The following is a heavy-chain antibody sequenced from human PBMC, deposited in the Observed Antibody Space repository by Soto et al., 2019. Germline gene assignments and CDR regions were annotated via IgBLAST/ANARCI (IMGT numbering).Heavy chain of an antibody. CDR1: GVSLTSHY. CDR2: IYTSGST. V-gene: IGHV4-4*07. CDR3: ARGRWMDSSRHFDY. D-gene: IGHD6-13*01. Sequence: SETLSLTCRVSGVSLTSHYWSWIRQPAGKGLEWIGRIYTSGSTNYNPSLKSRVTMSVDTSKNQFSLKLSSVTAADTAVYYCARGRWMDSSRHFDYWGQGTLVT. J-gene: IGHJ4*02.